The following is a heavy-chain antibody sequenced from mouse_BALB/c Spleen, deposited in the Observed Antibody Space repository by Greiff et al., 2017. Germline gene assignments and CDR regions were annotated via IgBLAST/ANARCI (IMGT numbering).Heavy chain of an antibody. J-gene: IGHJ1*01. D-gene: IGHD4-1*01. Sequence: EVKLMESGGGLVQPGGSLRLSCATSGFTFSDFYMEWVRQPPGKRLEWIAASRNKANDYTTEYSASVKGRFIVSRDTSKSILYLQMNALRAEDTAIYYCARDNWDWYFDVWGAGTTVTVSS. CDR3: ARDNWDWYFDV. V-gene: IGHV7-1*02. CDR1: GFTFSDFY. CDR2: SRNKANDYTT.